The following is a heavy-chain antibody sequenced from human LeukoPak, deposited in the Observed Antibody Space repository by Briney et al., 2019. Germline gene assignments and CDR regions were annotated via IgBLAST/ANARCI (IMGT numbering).Heavy chain of an antibody. CDR1: GFTFSSYW. J-gene: IGHJ3*02. CDR2: INTDGSST. D-gene: IGHD3-22*01. CDR3: AKDISNYYDSSGYYWSDAFDI. Sequence: PGGSLRLSCAASGFTFSSYWMHWVRQAPGKGLVWVSRINTDGSSTSYADSVKGRFTISRDNAKNSLYLQMNSLRAEDTALYYCAKDISNYYDSSGYYWSDAFDIWGQGTMVTVSS. V-gene: IGHV3-74*01.